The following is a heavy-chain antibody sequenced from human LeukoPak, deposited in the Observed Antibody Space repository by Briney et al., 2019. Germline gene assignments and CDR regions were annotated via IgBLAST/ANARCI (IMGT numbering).Heavy chain of an antibody. CDR1: GFTFSSYA. Sequence: GGSLRLSCAASGFTFSSYAMHWVRQAPGKGLEWVAVISYDGSNKYYAGSVKGRFTISRDNSKNTLYLQMNSLRAEDTAVYYCARVPSYYDSSGHAFDIWGQGTMVTVSS. CDR2: ISYDGSNK. V-gene: IGHV3-30-3*01. CDR3: ARVPSYYDSSGHAFDI. D-gene: IGHD3-22*01. J-gene: IGHJ3*02.